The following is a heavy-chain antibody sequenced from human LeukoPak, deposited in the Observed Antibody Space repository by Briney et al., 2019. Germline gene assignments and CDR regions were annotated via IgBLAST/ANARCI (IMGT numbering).Heavy chain of an antibody. CDR1: GGSISSYY. V-gene: IGHV4-59*08. J-gene: IGHJ4*02. Sequence: PSETPSLTCTVSGGSISSYYWSWIRQPPGKGLEWIGYIYYSGSTNYNPSLKSRVTISVDTSKNQFSLKLSSVTAADTAVYFCARHQGHDFYDSSGYYSFDYWGQGTLVAVSS. CDR3: ARHQGHDFYDSSGYYSFDY. D-gene: IGHD3-22*01. CDR2: IYYSGST.